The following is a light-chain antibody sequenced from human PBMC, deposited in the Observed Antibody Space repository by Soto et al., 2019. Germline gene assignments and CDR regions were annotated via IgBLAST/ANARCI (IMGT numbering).Light chain of an antibody. J-gene: IGKJ1*01. V-gene: IGKV3D-7*01. Sequence: EIVLTPSQATLSLSPGERATLYCKASQSVSSSYLSWYQQKPGQAPRLLTYRASTRATGIPARFSGSGSGTDFTLTISSLQPEDFAVYYCQQDYNLPWTFGQGTKVDI. CDR2: RAS. CDR1: QSVSSSY. CDR3: QQDYNLPWT.